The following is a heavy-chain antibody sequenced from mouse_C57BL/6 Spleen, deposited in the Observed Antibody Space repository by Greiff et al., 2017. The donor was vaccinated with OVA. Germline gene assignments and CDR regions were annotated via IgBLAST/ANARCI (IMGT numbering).Heavy chain of an antibody. Sequence: QVQLKQPGAELVKPGASVKLSCKASGYTFTSYWMHWVKQRPGQGLEWIGMIHTNSGSTNYNEKFKSKATLTVDKSSSTAYMQLSSLTSEDSAVYYCARDFYAMDYWGQGTSVTVSS. CDR2: IHTNSGST. J-gene: IGHJ4*01. CDR3: ARDFYAMDY. V-gene: IGHV1-64*01. CDR1: GYTFTSYW.